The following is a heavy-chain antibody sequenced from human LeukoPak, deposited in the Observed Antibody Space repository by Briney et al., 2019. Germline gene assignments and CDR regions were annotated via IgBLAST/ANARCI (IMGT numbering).Heavy chain of an antibody. Sequence: SETLSLTCAVYGGSFSGYYWSWIRQPPGKGLEWIGEINHSGSTNYNPSLTSRVTISVDTSKNQFSLKLSSVTAADTAVYYCARGRSPYYDFWSGYSHYFDYWGQGTLVTVSS. CDR1: GGSFSGYY. CDR2: INHSGST. J-gene: IGHJ4*02. V-gene: IGHV4-34*01. D-gene: IGHD3-3*01. CDR3: ARGRSPYYDFWSGYSHYFDY.